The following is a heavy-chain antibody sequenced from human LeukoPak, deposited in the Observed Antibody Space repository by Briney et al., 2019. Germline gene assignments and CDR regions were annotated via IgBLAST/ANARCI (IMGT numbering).Heavy chain of an antibody. CDR3: ARTYCSNINCYGPNFDF. V-gene: IGHV4-39*01. CDR1: GGSISSSGYY. Sequence: PAETLSLTCTVSGGSISSSGYYWGWIRQPPGKGLEWIGSIYYSGSTYYNPSLKSRVTISVDTSKNQFSLKLSSVTAADTAVYYCARTYCSNINCYGPNFDFWGQGTLVTVSS. J-gene: IGHJ4*02. D-gene: IGHD2-2*01. CDR2: IYYSGST.